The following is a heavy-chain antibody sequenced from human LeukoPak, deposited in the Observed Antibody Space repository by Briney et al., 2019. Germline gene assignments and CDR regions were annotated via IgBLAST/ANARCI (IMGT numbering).Heavy chain of an antibody. D-gene: IGHD2-2*01. Sequence: SETLSLTCTVSGGSISSGGYYWSWIRQPPGKGLEWIGYIYHSGSTYYNPSLKSRVTISVDRSKNQFSLKLSSVTAADTAVYYCARGYCSSTSCYLDHWGQGTLVTVSS. CDR2: IYHSGST. V-gene: IGHV4-30-2*01. J-gene: IGHJ4*02. CDR1: GGSISSGGYY. CDR3: ARGYCSSTSCYLDH.